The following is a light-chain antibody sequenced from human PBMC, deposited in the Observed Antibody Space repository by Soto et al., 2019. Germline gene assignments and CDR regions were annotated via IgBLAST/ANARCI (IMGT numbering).Light chain of an antibody. CDR1: QSVSSSY. Sequence: EIVLTQSPGTLSLSPGERATLSCRSSQSVSSSYLAWYQQKPGQAPRLHIFGASSRATDIPDRFSGSGSGTDFTLTISRLEPEDFAVYYCQQYGGSSYTFGQGTKLQIK. J-gene: IGKJ2*01. CDR2: GAS. CDR3: QQYGGSSYT. V-gene: IGKV3-20*01.